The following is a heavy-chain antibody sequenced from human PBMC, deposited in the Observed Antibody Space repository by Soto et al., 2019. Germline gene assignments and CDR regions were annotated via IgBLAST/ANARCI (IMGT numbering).Heavy chain of an antibody. V-gene: IGHV1-8*01. Sequence: ASVKVSCKASGYTFTSYDINWVRQATGQGLEWMGWMNPNSGNTGYAQKFQGRVTITADESTSTAYMELSSLRSEDTAVYYCARLDGEMATIRYYYYYGMDVWGQGTTVTVSS. CDR1: GYTFTSYD. D-gene: IGHD5-12*01. CDR2: MNPNSGNT. CDR3: ARLDGEMATIRYYYYYGMDV. J-gene: IGHJ6*02.